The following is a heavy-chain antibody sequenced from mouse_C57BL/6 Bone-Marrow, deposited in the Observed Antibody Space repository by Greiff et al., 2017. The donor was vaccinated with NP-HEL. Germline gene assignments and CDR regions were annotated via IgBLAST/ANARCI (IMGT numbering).Heavy chain of an antibody. CDR3: ARKAHYDYDGAWFAY. J-gene: IGHJ3*01. V-gene: IGHV3-6*01. Sequence: EVQLQQSGPGLVKPSQSLSLTCSVTGYSITSGYYWNWIRQFPGNKLEWMGYISYDGSNNYNPSLKNRISITRDTSKNQFFLKLNSVTTEDTATYYCARKAHYDYDGAWFAYWGQGTLVTVSA. D-gene: IGHD2-4*01. CDR1: GYSITSGYY. CDR2: ISYDGSN.